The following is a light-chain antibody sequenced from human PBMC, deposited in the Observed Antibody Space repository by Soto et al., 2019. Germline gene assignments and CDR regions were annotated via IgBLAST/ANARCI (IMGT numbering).Light chain of an antibody. CDR1: QSISNY. CDR2: AAS. CDR3: QQSYSTPRT. J-gene: IGKJ2*01. V-gene: IGKV1-39*01. Sequence: DIQMTQSPSSLSASEGDRVTISCRASQSISNYLNWYQQRPGKAPKLLISAASSLQSWVPSRFSGSGSGTEFTLTVSSLQPEDFATYYGQQSYSTPRTSGQGTKLEIK.